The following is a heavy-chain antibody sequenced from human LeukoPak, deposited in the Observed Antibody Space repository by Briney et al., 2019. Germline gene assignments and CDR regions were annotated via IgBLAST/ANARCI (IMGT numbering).Heavy chain of an antibody. Sequence: ASVKVSCKASGYTFTSYYMHWVRQAPGQGLEWMGVISPTGGSTRYAQKFQGRVTMTRDMSTRTDYMELSSLRSDDTAVYFCARDTSEGDYAWWFDPWGQGTLVTVAS. CDR3: ARDTSEGDYAWWFDP. J-gene: IGHJ5*02. D-gene: IGHD3-16*01. CDR2: ISPTGGST. V-gene: IGHV1-46*01. CDR1: GYTFTSYY.